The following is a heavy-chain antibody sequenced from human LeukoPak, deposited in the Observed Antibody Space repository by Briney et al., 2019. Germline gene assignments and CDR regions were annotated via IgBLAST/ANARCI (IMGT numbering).Heavy chain of an antibody. CDR1: GFTFSNYW. Sequence: GGSLRLSCAASGFTFSNYWMSWVRQAPEKGLEWVSVIYSDGSTFYADSVKGRFTISRDNSKNTLYLQVNSLRAEDTGVYYCARVGNCSSTRCPPFDYWGQGTLVTVSS. CDR2: IYSDGST. D-gene: IGHD2-2*03. CDR3: ARVGNCSSTRCPPFDY. J-gene: IGHJ4*02. V-gene: IGHV3-53*01.